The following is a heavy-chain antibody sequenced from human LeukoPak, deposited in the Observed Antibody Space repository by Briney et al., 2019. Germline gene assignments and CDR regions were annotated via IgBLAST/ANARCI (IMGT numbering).Heavy chain of an antibody. CDR1: GGSFSGYY. J-gene: IGHJ6*03. CDR2: INHNGST. V-gene: IGHV4-34*01. D-gene: IGHD2-2*03. Sequence: NPSETLSLTCAVYGGSFSGYYWSWIRQPPGKGLEWIGEINHNGSTNYNPSLKSRVTISVDTSKNQFSLKLSSVTAADTAVYYCARLDSLEYYYYYMDVWGKGTTVTVSS. CDR3: ARLDSLEYYYYYMDV.